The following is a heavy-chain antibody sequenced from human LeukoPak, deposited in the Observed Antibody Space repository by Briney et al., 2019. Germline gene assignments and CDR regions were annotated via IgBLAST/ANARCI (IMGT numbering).Heavy chain of an antibody. D-gene: IGHD6-13*01. CDR2: ISYDGSNK. V-gene: IGHV3-30*18. J-gene: IGHJ4*02. CDR1: GFTFSSYG. CDR3: AKERHQLVLDY. Sequence: GGSLRLSCAVSGFTFSSYGMHWVRQAPGKGLEWVAVISYDGSNKYYADSVKGRFTISRDNSKNTLYLQMNSLRAEDTAVYYCAKERHQLVLDYWGQGTLVTVSS.